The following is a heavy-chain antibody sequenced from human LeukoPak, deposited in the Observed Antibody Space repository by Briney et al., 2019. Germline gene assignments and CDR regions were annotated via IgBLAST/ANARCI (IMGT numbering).Heavy chain of an antibody. CDR3: AKDFVVVPGNVNYFDY. CDR1: GFTFSNYA. Sequence: AGGSLRLSCAASGFTFSNYAMSWVRQAPGKGLEWVSAISGSGDNTYYADSVKGRFTVSRDNSKNTPYVQMKSLRAEDTAVYYCAKDFVVVPGNVNYFDYWGQGTLVTVSS. CDR2: ISGSGDNT. V-gene: IGHV3-23*01. D-gene: IGHD2-21*02. J-gene: IGHJ4*02.